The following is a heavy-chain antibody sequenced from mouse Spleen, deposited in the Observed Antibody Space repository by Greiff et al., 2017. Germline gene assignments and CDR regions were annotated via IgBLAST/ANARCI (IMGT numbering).Heavy chain of an antibody. V-gene: IGHV1-9*01. CDR3: ARRGTAYYFDY. J-gene: IGHJ2*01. CDR2: ILPGSGST. D-gene: IGHD4-1*01. Sequence: QVQLKESGAELMKPGASVKISCKATGYTFGSYWIEWVKQRPGHGLEWIGEILPGSGSTNYNEKFKGKATFTADTSSNTAYMQLSSLTSEDSAVYYCARRGTAYYFDYWGQGTTLTVSS. CDR1: GYTFGSYW.